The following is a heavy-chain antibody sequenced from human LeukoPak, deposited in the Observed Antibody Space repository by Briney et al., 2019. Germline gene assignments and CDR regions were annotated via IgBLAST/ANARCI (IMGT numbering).Heavy chain of an antibody. D-gene: IGHD4-17*01. Sequence: ASVKVSCKASGYTFSSYAIHGVRQAPGQSLEWMGWINAGNGNTKYSQKFQGRVTITRDTSANTAYMELSSLRSEDTAVYYCARGPTTTVTKSWFDPWGQGTLVTVSS. CDR2: INAGNGNT. V-gene: IGHV1-3*01. CDR3: ARGPTTTVTKSWFDP. CDR1: GYTFSSYA. J-gene: IGHJ5*02.